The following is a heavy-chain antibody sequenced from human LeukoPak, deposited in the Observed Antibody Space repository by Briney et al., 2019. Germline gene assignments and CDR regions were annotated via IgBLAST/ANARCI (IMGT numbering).Heavy chain of an antibody. D-gene: IGHD6-13*01. CDR3: ARARARIAAAGTNWFDP. CDR1: GYTFTSYD. V-gene: IGHV1-8*01. J-gene: IGHJ5*02. Sequence: VASVKVSCKASGYTFTSYDINWVRQATGQGLEWMGWMNPNSGNTGYAQKFRGRVTMTRNTSISTAYMELSSLRSEDTAVYYCARARARIAAAGTNWFDPWGQGTLVTVSS. CDR2: MNPNSGNT.